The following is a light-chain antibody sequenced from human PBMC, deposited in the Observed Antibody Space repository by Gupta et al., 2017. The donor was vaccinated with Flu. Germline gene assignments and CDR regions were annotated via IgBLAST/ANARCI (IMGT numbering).Light chain of an antibody. CDR1: QGLRSE. CDR3: RKDDNYPRS. V-gene: IGKV1-6*02. Sequence: PASLSASVGDRVTITCRASQGLRSELGWYQQRPGKAPKLLVYAAARLQSGVPSRFSGSGSGTHFTLTISSLQHEEFATDYCRKDDNYPRSFGQGTKLEIK. CDR2: AAA. J-gene: IGKJ2*03.